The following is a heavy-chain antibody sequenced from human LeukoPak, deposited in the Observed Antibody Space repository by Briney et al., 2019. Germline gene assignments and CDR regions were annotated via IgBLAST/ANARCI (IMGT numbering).Heavy chain of an antibody. V-gene: IGHV4-59*08. Sequence: SETLSLTCSASGGSINLYYWSWIRQPPGKGLEWIGYISYTGGETNYNPSLKSRLTISVDTSKNQFSLMLTSVTAADTAVYYCARQPAATAAFDIWAQGTMVTVSS. D-gene: IGHD5-18*01. CDR2: ISYTGGET. J-gene: IGHJ3*02. CDR1: GGSINLYY. CDR3: ARQPAATAAFDI.